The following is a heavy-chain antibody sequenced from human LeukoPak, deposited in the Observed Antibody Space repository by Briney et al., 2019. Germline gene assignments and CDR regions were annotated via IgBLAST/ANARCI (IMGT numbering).Heavy chain of an antibody. V-gene: IGHV1-69*01. CDR3: ARVYRGSNSSGYCCRRAFDI. D-gene: IGHD3-22*01. Sequence: ASVKVSCKASGGTFSSYAISWVRQAPGQGLEWMGGIIPIFGTANYAQKFQGRVTITADESTSTAYMELSSLRSEDTAVYYCARVYRGSNSSGYCCRRAFDIWGQGTMVTVSS. J-gene: IGHJ3*02. CDR1: GGTFSSYA. CDR2: IIPIFGTA.